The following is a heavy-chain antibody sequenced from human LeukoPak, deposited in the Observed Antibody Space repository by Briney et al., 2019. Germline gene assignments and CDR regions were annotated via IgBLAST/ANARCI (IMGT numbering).Heavy chain of an antibody. Sequence: GGSLRLSCAASGFTLSSYGMSWVRRAPGKGLEWVSAIGGSGGTTYYADSVKGRLTISRDNSKNTLYLQMNGLRAEDTAVYYCAKRLPYYFDYWGQGTLVTVSS. CDR3: AKRLPYYFDY. CDR1: GFTLSSYG. J-gene: IGHJ4*02. CDR2: IGGSGGTT. V-gene: IGHV3-23*01.